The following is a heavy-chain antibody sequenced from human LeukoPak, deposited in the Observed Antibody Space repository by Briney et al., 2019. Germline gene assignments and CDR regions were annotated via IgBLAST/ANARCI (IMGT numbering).Heavy chain of an antibody. CDR2: TSGRGDYT. D-gene: IGHD3-22*01. V-gene: IGHV3-23*01. CDR1: GFTFSNYA. J-gene: IGHJ4*02. CDR3: ARETYSYDSSGNSPFDY. Sequence: GGSLRLSCAASGFTFSNYAMSWVRQAPGKGLEWVSATSGRGDYTYYADSVKDRFTISRDNSKNTVYLQMNSLRAEDTAVYYCARETYSYDSSGNSPFDYWGQGTLVTVSS.